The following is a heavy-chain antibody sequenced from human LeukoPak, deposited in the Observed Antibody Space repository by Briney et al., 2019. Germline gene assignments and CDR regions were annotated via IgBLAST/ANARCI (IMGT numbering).Heavy chain of an antibody. J-gene: IGHJ4*02. V-gene: IGHV4-34*01. CDR3: ARDERSTPVDY. D-gene: IGHD2-15*01. CDR1: GGSFSGYY. CDR2: INHSGST. Sequence: NPLETLSLTCAVYGGSFSGYYWSWIRQPPGKGLEWIGEINHSGSTNYNPSLKSRVTISVDTSKNQFSLKLSSVTAADTAVYYCARDERSTPVDYWGQGTLVTVSS.